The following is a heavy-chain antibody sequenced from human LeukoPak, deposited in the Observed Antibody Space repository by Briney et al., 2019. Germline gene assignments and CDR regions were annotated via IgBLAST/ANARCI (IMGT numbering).Heavy chain of an antibody. Sequence: PSETLSLTCTVSGGSISSYYWSWIRQPAGKGLEWIGRIYTSGSTNYNPSLKSRVTMSVDTSKNQFSLKLSSVTAADTAVYYCARQGYYDSSAPFDCWGQGTLVTVSS. J-gene: IGHJ4*02. D-gene: IGHD3-22*01. CDR3: ARQGYYDSSAPFDC. CDR1: GGSISSYY. CDR2: IYTSGST. V-gene: IGHV4-4*07.